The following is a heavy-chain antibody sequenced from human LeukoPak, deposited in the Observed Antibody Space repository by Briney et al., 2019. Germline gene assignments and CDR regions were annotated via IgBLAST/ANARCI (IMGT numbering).Heavy chain of an antibody. CDR3: AREGRGYYGGFDY. V-gene: IGHV3-11*01. Sequence: GGSLRLSCSASGFTFSDYDMNWIRQAPGKGLEWVSYIRSDGSTIYDADSGKGRFFISRDNARNSLYLQMNSLRAEDTAVYYCAREGRGYYGGFDYWGQGTLVTVSS. CDR1: GFTFSDYD. CDR2: IRSDGSTI. D-gene: IGHD3-22*01. J-gene: IGHJ4*02.